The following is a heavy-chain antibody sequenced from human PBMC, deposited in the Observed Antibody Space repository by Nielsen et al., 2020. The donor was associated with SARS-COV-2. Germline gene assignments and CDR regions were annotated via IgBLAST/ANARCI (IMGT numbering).Heavy chain of an antibody. CDR3: ARAFEELGYCSSTSCPFDY. D-gene: IGHD2-2*01. V-gene: IGHV3-74*01. Sequence: GESLKISCAASGFTFSSYWMHWVRQAPGKGLVWVSRINSDGSSTSYADSAKGRFTISRDNAKNTLYLQMNSLRAEDTAVYYCARAFEELGYCSSTSCPFDYWGQGTLVTVSS. CDR2: INSDGSST. J-gene: IGHJ4*02. CDR1: GFTFSSYW.